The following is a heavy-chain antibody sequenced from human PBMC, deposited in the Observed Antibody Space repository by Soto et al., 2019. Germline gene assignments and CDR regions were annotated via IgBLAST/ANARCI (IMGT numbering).Heavy chain of an antibody. D-gene: IGHD2-2*01. V-gene: IGHV1-69*01. CDR1: GGTFSSYA. J-gene: IGHJ5*02. CDR2: IIPIFGTA. CDR3: AQILPADQHWFHP. Sequence: QVQLVQSGAEVKKPGSSVKVSCKAYGGTFSSYAISWVRQAPGQGLEWMGGIIPIFGTANYAQKFQGRFTITADDPTSTAYMELSRLRSEDTAVYYCAQILPADQHWFHPCGQGTLVTVSS.